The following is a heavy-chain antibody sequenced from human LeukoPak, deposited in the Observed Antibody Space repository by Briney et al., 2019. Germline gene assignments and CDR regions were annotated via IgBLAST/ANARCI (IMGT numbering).Heavy chain of an antibody. CDR2: ISYSGST. Sequence: SETLSLTCTVSGGSISSDYWSWTRQPPGKGLEWIGYISYSGSTSYDPSLKSRVTISGDSSKNQFSLKLSSVTAADTAVYYCARFYYDSRGYWYYFDYWGQGTLVTVSS. CDR1: GGSISSDY. CDR3: ARFYYDSRGYWYYFDY. J-gene: IGHJ4*02. D-gene: IGHD3-22*01. V-gene: IGHV4-59*08.